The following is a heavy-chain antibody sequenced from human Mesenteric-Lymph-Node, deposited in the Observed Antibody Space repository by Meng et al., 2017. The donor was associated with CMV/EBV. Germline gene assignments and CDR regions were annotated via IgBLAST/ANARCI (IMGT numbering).Heavy chain of an antibody. CDR3: ARNYISGSIDY. Sequence: GESLKISCAASGFVVRSNYMGWVRQAPGKGLEWVSVIYSGGIHRDGDTYYADSGKGRFTISRDNSKNTLYLQMNSLRAEDTALYYCARNYISGSIDYWGQGTLVTVSS. CDR2: IYSGGIHRDGDT. V-gene: IGHV3-66*02. D-gene: IGHD3-10*01. J-gene: IGHJ4*02. CDR1: GFVVRSNY.